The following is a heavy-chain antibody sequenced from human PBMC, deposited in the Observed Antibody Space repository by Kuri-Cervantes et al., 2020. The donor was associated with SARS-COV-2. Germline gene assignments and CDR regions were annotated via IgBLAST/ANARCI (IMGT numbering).Heavy chain of an antibody. CDR1: GFTLSSYS. J-gene: IGHJ3*02. Sequence: GGSLRLSCAASGFTLSSYSMNWVRQAPGKGLEWVSSIVSSSSYIYYADSVKGRFTISRDNAKNSLYLQMNSLRAEDTAVYYCSRDPGGYSHGYMWAFDIWGQGTMVTVSS. CDR3: SRDPGGYSHGYMWAFDI. D-gene: IGHD5-18*01. V-gene: IGHV3-21*01. CDR2: IVSSSSYI.